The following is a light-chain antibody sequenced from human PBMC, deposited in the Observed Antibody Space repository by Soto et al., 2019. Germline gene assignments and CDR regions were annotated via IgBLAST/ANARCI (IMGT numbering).Light chain of an antibody. Sequence: NFMLTQPHSVSASPGKTVTISCTRSSGSIASDYVQWYQQRPGSSPTTVICEDNQRPSGVPDRFSGSIDSSSNSASLALSGLRSEDEADYCCQSYASSNRYVFGTGTKVTVL. V-gene: IGLV6-57*01. CDR1: SGSIASDY. CDR2: EDN. J-gene: IGLJ1*01. CDR3: QSYASSNRYV.